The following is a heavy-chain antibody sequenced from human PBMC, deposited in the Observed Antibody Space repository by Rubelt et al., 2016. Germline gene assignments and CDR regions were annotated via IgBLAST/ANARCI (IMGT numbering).Heavy chain of an antibody. CDR2: IKPSGGST. CDR3: AGLDVVVVAATVEDY. Sequence: QVQLVQSGAEVKKPGASVKVSCKASGYTFTSYYMHWVRQAPGQGLEWMGIIKPSGGSTSYAQKVQGRVTMTRDTSTSTVYMELSSLRSEDTAVYYCAGLDVVVVAATVEDYWGQGTLVTVSS. CDR1: GYTFTSYY. D-gene: IGHD2-15*01. V-gene: IGHV1-46*01. J-gene: IGHJ4*02.